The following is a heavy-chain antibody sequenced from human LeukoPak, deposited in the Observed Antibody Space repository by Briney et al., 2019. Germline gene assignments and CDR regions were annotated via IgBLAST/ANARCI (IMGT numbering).Heavy chain of an antibody. Sequence: SETLSLTCAVYGGSFSGYYWSWIRQPPRKRLEWIGEINHSGSTNYNPSLKSRVTISVDTSKNQFSLKLSSVTAADTAVYYCARGSRITIFGVVIRDAFDIWGQGTMVTVSS. CDR2: INHSGST. CDR3: ARGSRITIFGVVIRDAFDI. V-gene: IGHV4-34*01. J-gene: IGHJ3*02. D-gene: IGHD3-3*01. CDR1: GGSFSGYY.